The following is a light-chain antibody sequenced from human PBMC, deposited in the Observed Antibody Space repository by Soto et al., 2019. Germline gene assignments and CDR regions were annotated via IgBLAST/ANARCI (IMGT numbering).Light chain of an antibody. CDR1: SSDVGGYNY. CDR2: EVS. CDR3: SSYTSNTTRV. Sequence: QSALTQPASVSGSPGQSITISCTGTSSDVGGYNYVYWYQQHPGKAPKLMIYEVSNRPSGVSNRFSGSKSGNTASLAISGLQAEDEADYYCSSYTSNTTRVFGGGTKLTVL. V-gene: IGLV2-14*01. J-gene: IGLJ2*01.